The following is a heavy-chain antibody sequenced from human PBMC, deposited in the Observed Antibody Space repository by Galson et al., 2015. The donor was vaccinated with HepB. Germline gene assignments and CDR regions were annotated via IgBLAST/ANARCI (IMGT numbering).Heavy chain of an antibody. CDR3: ARDQITHLRMGATNDY. Sequence: SVKVSCKASGYTFTSYGISWVRQAPGQGLEWMGWISAYNGNTNYAQKLQGRVTMTTDTSTSTAYMELRSLRSDDTAVYYCARDQITHLRMGATNDYWGQGTLVTVSS. CDR1: GYTFTSYG. J-gene: IGHJ4*02. V-gene: IGHV1-18*01. CDR2: ISAYNGNT. D-gene: IGHD1-26*01.